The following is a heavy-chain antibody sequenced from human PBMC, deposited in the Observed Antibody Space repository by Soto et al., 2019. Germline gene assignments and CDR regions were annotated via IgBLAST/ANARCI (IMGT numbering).Heavy chain of an antibody. J-gene: IGHJ4*02. CDR3: ARGYCSGGSCYWDYFDY. D-gene: IGHD2-15*01. CDR2: IYYSGST. Sequence: PSETLSLTCTVSGGSISSYYWSWIRQPPGKGLEWIGYIYYSGSTNYNPSLKSRVTISVDTSKNQSSLKLSSVTAADTAVYYCARGYCSGGSCYWDYFDYWGQGTLVTVSS. V-gene: IGHV4-59*01. CDR1: GGSISSYY.